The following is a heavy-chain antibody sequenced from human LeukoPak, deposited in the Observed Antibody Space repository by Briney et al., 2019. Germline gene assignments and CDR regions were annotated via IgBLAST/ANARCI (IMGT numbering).Heavy chain of an antibody. CDR3: ASLRWPRLGWFDP. J-gene: IGHJ5*02. V-gene: IGHV4-34*01. Sequence: SETLSLTCAVYGGSFSGYYWSWIRQPPGKGLEWIGEINHSGSTNYNPSLKSRVTISVDTSKNQFSLKLSSVTAADTAVYYCASLRWPRLGWFDPWGQGTLVTVSS. CDR2: INHSGST. CDR1: GGSFSGYY. D-gene: IGHD5-12*01.